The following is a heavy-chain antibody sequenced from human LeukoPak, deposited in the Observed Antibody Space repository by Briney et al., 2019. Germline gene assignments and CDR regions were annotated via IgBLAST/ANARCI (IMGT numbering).Heavy chain of an antibody. V-gene: IGHV3-23*01. CDR1: GFTFSNYG. CDR3: AKGYYDFWSGYYSGLGYYYYYMDV. J-gene: IGHJ6*03. D-gene: IGHD3-3*01. Sequence: GGSLRLSCAASGFTFSNYGMSWVRQAPGKGLEWVSAIGSSGVTTYYADSVKGRFTISRDNSKNTLYLQMNSLRAEDTAVYYCAKGYYDFWSGYYSGLGYYYYYMDVWGKGTTVTVSS. CDR2: IGSSGVTT.